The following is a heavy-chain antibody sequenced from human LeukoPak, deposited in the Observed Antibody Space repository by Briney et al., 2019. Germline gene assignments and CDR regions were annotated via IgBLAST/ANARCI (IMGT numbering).Heavy chain of an antibody. J-gene: IGHJ5*02. V-gene: IGHV3-48*04. CDR1: GFTFSSYG. Sequence: GGSLRLSCAASGFTFSSYGMHWVRQAPGKGLEWVSYISSSSSTIYYADSVKGRFTISRDNAKNSLYLQMNSLRAEDTAVYYCARKYTVRGVIITNWFDPWGQGTLVTVSS. CDR3: ARKYTVRGVIITNWFDP. D-gene: IGHD3-10*01. CDR2: ISSSSSTI.